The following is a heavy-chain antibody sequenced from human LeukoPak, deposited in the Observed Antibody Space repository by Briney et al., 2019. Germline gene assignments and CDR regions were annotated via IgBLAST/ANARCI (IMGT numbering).Heavy chain of an antibody. CDR3: AREKLSFFDSSGYFDY. J-gene: IGHJ4*02. D-gene: IGHD3-22*01. V-gene: IGHV3-48*03. Sequence: GGSLRLSCAASGFTFSSYEMNWVRQAPGKGLEWVSFISSSGSAIHYADSVRGRFTISRDNAKNSLYLQTSRLRAEDTAVYYCAREKLSFFDSSGYFDYWGPGTLVTVSS. CDR2: ISSSGSAI. CDR1: GFTFSSYE.